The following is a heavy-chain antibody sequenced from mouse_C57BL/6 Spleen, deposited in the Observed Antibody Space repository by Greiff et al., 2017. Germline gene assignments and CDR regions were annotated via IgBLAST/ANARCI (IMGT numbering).Heavy chain of an antibody. J-gene: IGHJ4*01. V-gene: IGHV1-69*01. CDR2: IDPSDSYT. D-gene: IGHD2-3*01. Sequence: QVQLQQPGAELVMPGASVKLSCKASGYTFTSYWMHWVKQRPGQGLEWIGKIDPSDSYTNYAQKFKVKSTLTVDKSSSTAYMQLSSLTSEDSAVDYCARGARMVTDCYAMDYWGQGTSVTVAS. CDR1: GYTFTSYW. CDR3: ARGARMVTDCYAMDY.